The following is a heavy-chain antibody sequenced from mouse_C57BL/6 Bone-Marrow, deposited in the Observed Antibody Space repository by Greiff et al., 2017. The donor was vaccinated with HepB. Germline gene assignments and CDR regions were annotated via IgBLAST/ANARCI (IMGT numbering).Heavy chain of an antibody. CDR3: ARPTMVTFAY. CDR2: INPSSGYT. J-gene: IGHJ3*01. Sequence: QVQLQQSGAELARPGASVKMSCKASGYTFTSYTMHWVKQRPGQGLKWIGYINPSSGYTKYNQKFKDKATLTADKSSSTAYMQLSSLTSEDSAVYYCARPTMVTFAYWGQVTLVTVSA. D-gene: IGHD2-2*01. CDR1: GYTFTSYT. V-gene: IGHV1-4*01.